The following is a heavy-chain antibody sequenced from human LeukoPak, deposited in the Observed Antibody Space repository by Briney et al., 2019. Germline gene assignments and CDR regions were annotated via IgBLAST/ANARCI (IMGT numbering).Heavy chain of an antibody. Sequence: SETLSLTCTVSGGSFSIYYWSWIRQPAGKGLEWIGRIYTSGSTNYNPSLKSRVTMSVDTSKNQFSLKLSSVTAADTAVYYCARGPTTVTRAFDYWGQGTLVTVSS. J-gene: IGHJ4*02. CDR2: IYTSGST. D-gene: IGHD4-17*01. CDR3: ARGPTTVTRAFDY. V-gene: IGHV4-4*07. CDR1: GGSFSIYY.